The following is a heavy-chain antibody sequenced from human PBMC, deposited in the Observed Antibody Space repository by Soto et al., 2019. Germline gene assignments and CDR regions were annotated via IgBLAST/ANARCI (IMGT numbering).Heavy chain of an antibody. D-gene: IGHD5-18*01. CDR2: VSYDEITK. CDR1: GFTFSSYG. V-gene: IGHV3-30*18. Sequence: GSLRLSCAASGFTFSSYGMNWVRQAPGKGLEWVAVVSYDEITKYYADSVKGRFTISRDNSENTVYLQMNSLRPEDAAVYYCAKPLGLLRRAMAQGSDYWGQGTLVTVSS. J-gene: IGHJ4*02. CDR3: AKPLGLLRRAMAQGSDY.